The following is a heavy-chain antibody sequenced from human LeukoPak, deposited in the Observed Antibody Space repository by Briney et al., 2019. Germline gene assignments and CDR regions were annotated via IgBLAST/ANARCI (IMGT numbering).Heavy chain of an antibody. V-gene: IGHV4-61*01. Sequence: PSETLSLTCTVSGVSISSDSYYWSWIRPPPGKGLVWSGYIYYSGSTNYNPSLNSRVTISVDTSKNQFSLKLSSVTAADTAVYYCARDKYQLPAGFDPWGQGTLVTVSS. CDR3: ARDKYQLPAGFDP. D-gene: IGHD2-2*01. J-gene: IGHJ5*02. CDR1: GVSISSDSYY. CDR2: IYYSGST.